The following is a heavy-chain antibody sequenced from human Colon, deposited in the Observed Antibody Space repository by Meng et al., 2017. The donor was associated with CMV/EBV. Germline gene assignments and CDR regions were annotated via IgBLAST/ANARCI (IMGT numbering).Heavy chain of an antibody. CDR2: IYYSGST. D-gene: IGHD2-2*01. Sequence: GSLRLSCTVSGGSISSYYWSWIRQPPGKGLEWIGYIYYSGSTNYNPSLKSRVTISVDTSKNQFSLKLSSVTAADTAVYYCARLPLGYCSSTSCYAYWYFDLWGRGTLVTVSS. CDR3: ARLPLGYCSSTSCYAYWYFDL. CDR1: GGSISSYY. V-gene: IGHV4-59*01. J-gene: IGHJ2*01.